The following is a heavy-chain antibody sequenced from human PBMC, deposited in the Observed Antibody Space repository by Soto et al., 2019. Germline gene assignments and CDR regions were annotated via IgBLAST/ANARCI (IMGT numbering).Heavy chain of an antibody. CDR3: VTLSIIAEGGFR. J-gene: IGHJ4*02. V-gene: IGHV3-15*07. CDR1: GFTFSDAW. CDR2: IKSRTDGGTT. Sequence: PGGSLRLSCAASGFTFSDAWMHWVRQAPGKGLEWVGRIKSRTDGGTTDYAAPVKGRFSISRDDSKNMLYLQMNSLKAEDTAVYYCVTLSIIAEGGFRWGQGTLVTVSP. D-gene: IGHD6-13*01.